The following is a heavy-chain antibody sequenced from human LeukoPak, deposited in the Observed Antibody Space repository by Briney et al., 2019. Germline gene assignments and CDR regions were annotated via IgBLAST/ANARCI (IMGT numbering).Heavy chain of an antibody. D-gene: IGHD3-10*01. CDR3: ARGLFGELNWFDP. CDR1: GGPISSGGYS. V-gene: IGHV4-30-2*01. CDR2: IYHSGST. J-gene: IGHJ5*02. Sequence: SETLSLTCAVSGGPISSGGYSWSWIRQPPGKGLEWIGYIYHSGSTYYNPSLKSRVTISVDRSKNQFSLKLSSVTAADTAVYYCARGLFGELNWFDPWGQGTLVTVSS.